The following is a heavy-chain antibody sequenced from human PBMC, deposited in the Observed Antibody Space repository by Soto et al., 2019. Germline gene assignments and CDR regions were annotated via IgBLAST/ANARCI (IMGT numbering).Heavy chain of an antibody. CDR2: MSTSSGDR. J-gene: IGHJ6*03. D-gene: IGHD3-16*01. V-gene: IGHV3-23*01. CDR3: SKDREGDDYHYFMDV. CDR1: GLSFSSYA. Sequence: GGSLRLSCTASGLSFSSYAMNWVRQAPGKGLEWVSGMSTSSGDRYYGDSVRGRFTISRDNAKNTLSLQMNSLRAEDTAVYYCSKDREGDDYHYFMDVWGKGTSVTVSS.